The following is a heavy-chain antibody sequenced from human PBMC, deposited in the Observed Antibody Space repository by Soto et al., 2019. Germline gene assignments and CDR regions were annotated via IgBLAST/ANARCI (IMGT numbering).Heavy chain of an antibody. D-gene: IGHD3-10*01. CDR2: TYYRSKWFF. CDR1: GDSLSSKSAT. Sequence: SQTLSLTCAISGDSLSSKSATWNWTRPSPSRGLEWLGRTYYRSKWFFDYAVSVKSRITINPDTSKNQFSLHLNSVTPEDTALYYCARGGVTLVRGVTPYNWFDPWGQGTLVTVSS. V-gene: IGHV6-1*01. CDR3: ARGGVTLVRGVTPYNWFDP. J-gene: IGHJ5*02.